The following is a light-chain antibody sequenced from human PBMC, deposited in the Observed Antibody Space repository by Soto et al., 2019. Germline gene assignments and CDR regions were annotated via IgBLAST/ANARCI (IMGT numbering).Light chain of an antibody. CDR2: AAS. CDR3: QQYYSYPRT. J-gene: IGKJ1*01. Sequence: ALPLTQAPSSVSASTGDRVAITCRASQGISSYLALYQQKPGKAPKLLIYAASTLQSGVPSRFSGSGSGTDFTLTISCLQSEDFATYYCQQYYSYPRTFGQGTKVDIK. CDR1: QGISSY. V-gene: IGKV1-8*01.